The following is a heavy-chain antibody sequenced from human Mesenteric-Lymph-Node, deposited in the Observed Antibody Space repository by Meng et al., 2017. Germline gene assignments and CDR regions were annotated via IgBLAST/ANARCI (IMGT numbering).Heavy chain of an antibody. Sequence: GGSLRLSCAATGFTFPSYAISWVRQAPGKGLEWVSSISADGGDTFFADSVKGRFSISRDNAEDALSLQMNNLRVEDTAVYYCAREGRGHYWYYFDYWSQGTLVTVSS. CDR2: ISADGGDT. D-gene: IGHD2-8*02. CDR1: GFTFPSYA. CDR3: AREGRGHYWYYFDY. J-gene: IGHJ4*02. V-gene: IGHV3-23*01.